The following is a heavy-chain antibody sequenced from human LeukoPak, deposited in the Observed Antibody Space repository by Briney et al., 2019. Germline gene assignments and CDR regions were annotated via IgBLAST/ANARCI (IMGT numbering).Heavy chain of an antibody. J-gene: IGHJ4*02. CDR2: IYSGGNT. CDR3: AREIKDDPSGNYYVPAY. D-gene: IGHD3-22*01. CDR1: GFTVSSNY. V-gene: IGHV3-66*02. Sequence: GGSLRLSCAASGFTVSSNYMSWVRQAPGKGLEWVSIIYSGGNTYYADSVKGRFTTSRDNSKNMPYLQMNSLRAEDTAVYYCAREIKDDPSGNYYVPAYWGQGTLVAVSS.